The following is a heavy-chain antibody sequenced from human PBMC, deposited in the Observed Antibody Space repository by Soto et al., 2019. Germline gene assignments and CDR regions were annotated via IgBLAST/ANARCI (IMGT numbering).Heavy chain of an antibody. CDR3: ARQIYDSDSGGGSRLCYGVDV. J-gene: IGHJ6*02. V-gene: IGHV5-10-1*01. Sequence: GESQQLSWQASGYTFTKNWISWVRHMPGKGLERMGRIYPSDSQTYYSPSFRGHVTISAAKSITTVFLQWSSLRASDTAMYYYARQIYDSDSGGGSRLCYGVDVWGQGTTVTVSS. CDR2: IYPSDSQT. CDR1: GYTFTKNW. D-gene: IGHD3-22*01.